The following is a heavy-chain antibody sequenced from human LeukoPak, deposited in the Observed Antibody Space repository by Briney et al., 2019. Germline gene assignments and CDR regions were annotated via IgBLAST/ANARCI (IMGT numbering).Heavy chain of an antibody. CDR3: ARPHYYGSGSYYSGFDI. Sequence: GESLKISCQGSGYSFTSYWIAWFRQMPGKGLEWMGIIYPADSDTRYCPSFQGQVSISADQSMSIAYLQWRSLKASDTAMYYCARPHYYGSGSYYSGFDIWGQGTMVTVSS. V-gene: IGHV5-51*01. CDR2: IYPADSDT. CDR1: GYSFTSYW. D-gene: IGHD3-10*01. J-gene: IGHJ3*02.